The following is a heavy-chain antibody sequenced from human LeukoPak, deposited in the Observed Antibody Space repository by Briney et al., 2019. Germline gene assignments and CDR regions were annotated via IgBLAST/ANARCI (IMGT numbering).Heavy chain of an antibody. D-gene: IGHD2-2*02. V-gene: IGHV4-4*07. CDR3: ARGGGYCSSTSCHMRAGYYYYYGMDV. J-gene: IGHJ6*02. Sequence: KPSETLSLTCTVSGGSISSYYWSWIRQPAGKGLEWIGRIYTSGSTNYNPSLKSRVTMSVDTSKNQFSLKLSSVTAADTAVYYCARGGGYCSSTSCHMRAGYYYYYGMDVWGQGTTVTVSS. CDR2: IYTSGST. CDR1: GGSISSYY.